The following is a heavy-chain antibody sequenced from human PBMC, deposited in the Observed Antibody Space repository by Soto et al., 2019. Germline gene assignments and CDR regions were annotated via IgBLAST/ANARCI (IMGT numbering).Heavy chain of an antibody. CDR3: ARADYSNYDCFDY. CDR1: GFTFSSYG. J-gene: IGHJ4*02. V-gene: IGHV3-33*01. Sequence: GGSLRLSCAASGFTFSSYGMHWVRQAPGKGLEWVAVIWYDGSNKYYADSVKGRFTISRDNSKNTLYLQMNSLRAEDTAVYYCARADYSNYDCFDYWGQGTLVTVYS. CDR2: IWYDGSNK. D-gene: IGHD4-4*01.